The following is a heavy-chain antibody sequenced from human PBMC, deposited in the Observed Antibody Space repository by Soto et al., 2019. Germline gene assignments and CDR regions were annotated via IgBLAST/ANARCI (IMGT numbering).Heavy chain of an antibody. D-gene: IGHD1-26*01. Sequence: EVQLVESGGGLVKPGGSLTLSCAASGFTFSSYSMNWVRQAPGKGLEWVSSISSSSRHIYYADSVKGRFTISRDNSKNSLYLQMNSLRAEDTAMYFCARGASDLWEPDQYFPHWGQGTLVAVSS. CDR2: ISSSSRHI. V-gene: IGHV3-21*01. J-gene: IGHJ1*01. CDR1: GFTFSSYS. CDR3: ARGASDLWEPDQYFPH.